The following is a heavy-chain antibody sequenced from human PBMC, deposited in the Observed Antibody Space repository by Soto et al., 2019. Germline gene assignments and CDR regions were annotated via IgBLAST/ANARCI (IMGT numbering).Heavy chain of an antibody. CDR1: GYTFTSYG. J-gene: IGHJ4*02. CDR2: ISAYNGNT. Sequence: ASVKVSCKASGYTFTSYGISWVRQAPGQGLEWMGWISAYNGNTNYAQKLQGRVTMTTDTSTSTAYMELRSLRSDDTAVYYCARAGRYCSSTSCYAYFDYWGQGTLVTVSS. V-gene: IGHV1-18*01. D-gene: IGHD2-2*01. CDR3: ARAGRYCSSTSCYAYFDY.